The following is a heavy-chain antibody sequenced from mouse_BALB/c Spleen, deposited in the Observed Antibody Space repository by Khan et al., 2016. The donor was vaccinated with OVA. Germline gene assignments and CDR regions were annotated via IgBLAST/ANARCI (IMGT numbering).Heavy chain of an antibody. V-gene: IGHV3-2*02. J-gene: IGHJ4*01. CDR2: ISYSGTT. CDR1: GYSITSDYA. CDR3: ARQNYYGYAMDY. D-gene: IGHD1-1*01. Sequence: EVQLVESGPGLVKPSQSLSLTCTVTGYSITSDYAWNWIRQFPGNKLEWMGYISYSGTTSYNPSLKSRISITPDTSKNQFFLQLNSVTSEDTATYYCARQNYYGYAMDYWGQGTSVTVSS.